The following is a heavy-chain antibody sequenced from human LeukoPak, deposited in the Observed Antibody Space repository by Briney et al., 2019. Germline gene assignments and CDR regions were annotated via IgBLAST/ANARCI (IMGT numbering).Heavy chain of an antibody. V-gene: IGHV6-1*01. D-gene: IGHD5-24*01. CDR1: GGSVSSNSAA. Sequence: SQTLPLTCAISGGSVSSNSAAWNWIRQSPSRGLEWLGRTYYRSKWYNDYAVSVKSRITINPDTSKNQFSLQLNSVTPEDTAVYYCGRDSEIRQYFDYWGQGTLVTVSS. J-gene: IGHJ4*02. CDR3: GRDSEIRQYFDY. CDR2: TYYRSKWYN.